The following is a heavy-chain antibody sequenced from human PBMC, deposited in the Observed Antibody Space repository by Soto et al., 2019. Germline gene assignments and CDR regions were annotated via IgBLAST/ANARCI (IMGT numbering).Heavy chain of an antibody. CDR3: ARDILLWFGDFHPRYFDY. Sequence: ASVKVSCKASGYTFTSYGISWVRQAPGQGLEWMGWISAYNGNTNYAQKLQGRVTMTTDTSTSTAYMELRSLRSDDTAVYYCARDILLWFGDFHPRYFDYWGQGTLVTVSS. D-gene: IGHD3-10*01. J-gene: IGHJ4*02. CDR1: GYTFTSYG. CDR2: ISAYNGNT. V-gene: IGHV1-18*01.